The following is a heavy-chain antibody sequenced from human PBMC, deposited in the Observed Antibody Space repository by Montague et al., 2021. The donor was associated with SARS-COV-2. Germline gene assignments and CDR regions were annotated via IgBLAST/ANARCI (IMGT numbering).Heavy chain of an antibody. V-gene: IGHV4-59*08. D-gene: IGHD3-9*01. J-gene: IGHJ6*02. CDR1: GGSNSRYY. CDR2: VSDSGS. CDR3: ARHRKDYDILTGYSTSFYYDMDV. Sequence: SETLSLTCTVSGGSNSRYYWSWIRQPPGKGLEWIGYVSDSGSDYXPSLKNRFSISVDTSKKLLSLSLSSVTAADTAIYYCARHRKDYDILTGYSTSFYYDMDVWGQGTTVTVSS.